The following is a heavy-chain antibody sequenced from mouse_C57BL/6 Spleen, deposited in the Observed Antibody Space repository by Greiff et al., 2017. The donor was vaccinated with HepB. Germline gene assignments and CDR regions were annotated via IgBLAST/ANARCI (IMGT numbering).Heavy chain of an antibody. CDR1: GYTFTSYG. D-gene: IGHD1-1*01. J-gene: IGHJ2*01. CDR3: AHYYYGSSYVFDY. CDR2: IYPRSGNT. V-gene: IGHV1-81*01. Sequence: LVESGAELARPGASVKLSCKASGYTFTSYGISWVKQRTGQGLEWIGEIYPRSGNTYYNKKFKGKATLTADKSSSTAYMELRSLTSEDSAVYFCAHYYYGSSYVFDYWGQGTTLTVSS.